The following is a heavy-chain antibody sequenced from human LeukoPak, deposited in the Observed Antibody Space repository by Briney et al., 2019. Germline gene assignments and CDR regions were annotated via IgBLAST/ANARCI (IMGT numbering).Heavy chain of an antibody. CDR3: ARDTAGPDCGGDCYFFDY. Sequence: ASVRVSCKASGGSFSNYAISWVRQAPGQGLEWMGWISAYNGNTNYAQKLQGRVTMTTDTSTSTAYMELRSLRSDDTAVYYCARDTAGPDCGGDCYFFDYWGQGTLVTVSS. V-gene: IGHV1-18*01. D-gene: IGHD2-21*02. J-gene: IGHJ4*02. CDR2: ISAYNGNT. CDR1: GGSFSNYA.